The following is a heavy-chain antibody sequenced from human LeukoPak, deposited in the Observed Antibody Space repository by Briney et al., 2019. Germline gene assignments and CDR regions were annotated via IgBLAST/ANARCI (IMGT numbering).Heavy chain of an antibody. V-gene: IGHV5-51*01. CDR2: IYPGDSDT. CDR1: GYSFTSCW. D-gene: IGHD3-22*01. Sequence: GESLKISCKGSGYSFTSCWIGWVRQMPGKGLEWMGIIYPGDSDTRYSPSFQGQVTISADKSISTAYLQWSSLKASDTAMYYCARQADDSSGYYPDYYYYGMDVWGQGTTVTVSS. CDR3: ARQADDSSGYYPDYYYYGMDV. J-gene: IGHJ6*02.